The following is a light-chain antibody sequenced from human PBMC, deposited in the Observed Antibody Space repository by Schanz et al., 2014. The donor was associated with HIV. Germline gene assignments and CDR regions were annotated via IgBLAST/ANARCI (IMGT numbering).Light chain of an antibody. Sequence: EIVLTQSPATLSLSPGERATLSCRASQSVSSYLAWYQQKPGQAPRLLIYGASTRATGIPARFSASGSGTDFTLTISNLEPEDFAVYYCQLRSNWPPELTFGGGTKVEIK. V-gene: IGKV3-11*01. CDR1: QSVSSY. CDR2: GAS. J-gene: IGKJ4*01. CDR3: QLRSNWPPELT.